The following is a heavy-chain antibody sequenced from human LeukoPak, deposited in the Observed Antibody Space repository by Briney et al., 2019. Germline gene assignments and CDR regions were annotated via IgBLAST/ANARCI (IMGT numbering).Heavy chain of an antibody. D-gene: IGHD3-3*01. CDR2: IIPIFGTA. CDR1: GGTFSSYA. J-gene: IGHJ4*02. Sequence: SVKVSCKASGGTFSSYAISWVRQAPGQGLEWMGGIIPIFGTANYAQKFQGRVTITTDESTSTAYMELSSLRSEDTAVYYCARFADYDFWSGYPYWGQGTLVTVSS. V-gene: IGHV1-69*05. CDR3: ARFADYDFWSGYPY.